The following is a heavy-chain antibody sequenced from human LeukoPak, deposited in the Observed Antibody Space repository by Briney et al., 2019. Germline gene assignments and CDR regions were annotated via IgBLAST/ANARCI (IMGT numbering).Heavy chain of an antibody. Sequence: SGGSLRLSCAASGFTFSSYAMSWVRQAPGKGLEWVSAISGSGGSTYYGDSVKGRFTISRDNSKNTLYLQMNSLRAEDTAVYYCAKVEDDYVWGSSHFDYWGQGTLVTVSS. CDR2: ISGSGGST. D-gene: IGHD3-16*01. CDR3: AKVEDDYVWGSSHFDY. V-gene: IGHV3-23*01. CDR1: GFTFSSYA. J-gene: IGHJ4*02.